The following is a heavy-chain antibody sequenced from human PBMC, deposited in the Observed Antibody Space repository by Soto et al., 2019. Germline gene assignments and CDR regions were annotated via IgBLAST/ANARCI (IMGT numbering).Heavy chain of an antibody. V-gene: IGHV3-48*02. D-gene: IGHD6-13*01. J-gene: IGHJ4*02. Sequence: EVQLVNSGGGLVQPGGSLRLSCAASGFTFSSYGMNWVRQAPGKGLEWVSYISSGKVTTNYADSVKGRFTISRDNAKSSLYLQLSSLRDDDTAVYYCARGGAGRPDCWGQVTLVIFSA. CDR1: GFTFSSYG. CDR3: ARGGAGRPDC. CDR2: ISSGKVTT.